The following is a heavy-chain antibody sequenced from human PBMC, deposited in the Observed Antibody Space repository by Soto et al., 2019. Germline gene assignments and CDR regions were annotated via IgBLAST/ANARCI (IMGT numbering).Heavy chain of an antibody. CDR2: ISAYNGNT. V-gene: IGHV1-18*04. D-gene: IGHD6-19*01. CDR3: ARGPVAGTGWFDP. Sequence: QVPLVQSGAEVKKPGASVKVSCQASGYTFTSYGISWVRQAPGQGLEWMGWISAYNGNTNYAQKLQGRVTMTTGPSPSTAYIELRSLRSDATAVYYCARGPVAGTGWFDPWGQGTLVTVSS. J-gene: IGHJ5*02. CDR1: GYTFTSYG.